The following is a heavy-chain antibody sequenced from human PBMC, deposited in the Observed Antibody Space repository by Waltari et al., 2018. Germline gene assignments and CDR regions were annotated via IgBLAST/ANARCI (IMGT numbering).Heavy chain of an antibody. V-gene: IGHV4-39*01. J-gene: IGHJ3*01. D-gene: IGHD5-12*01. CDR3: ATYIGASVGTAAFDV. CDR1: GVSITSNRHY. Sequence: QLQLQESGPRLVKPSATLSLTCTVSGVSITSNRHYWAWIRQSPGQGLEWIGTVSYSGATYISPSLKSRVSGSRDTSKNQLSLILGSVTAADMAVYYCATYIGASVGTAAFDVWGQGTMVTVSS. CDR2: VSYSGAT.